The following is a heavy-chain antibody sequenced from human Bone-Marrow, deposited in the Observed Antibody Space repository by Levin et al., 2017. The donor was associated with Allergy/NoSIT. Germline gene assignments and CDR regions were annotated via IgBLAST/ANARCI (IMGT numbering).Heavy chain of an antibody. CDR2: ISGTSRTI. CDR3: ERDPHLGAYYFDY. D-gene: IGHD4/OR15-4a*01. CDR1: GFDFSTYS. Sequence: GGSLRLSCAASGFDFSTYSMNWVRQAPGKGLEWVAYISGTSRTIHSADSVRGRFIISRDTAENSLYLQMNSLRDEDTAVFYCERDPHLGAYYFDYWGQGILVTVSS. J-gene: IGHJ4*02. V-gene: IGHV3-48*02.